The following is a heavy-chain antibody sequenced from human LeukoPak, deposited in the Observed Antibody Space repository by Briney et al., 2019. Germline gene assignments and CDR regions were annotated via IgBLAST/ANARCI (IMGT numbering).Heavy chain of an antibody. Sequence: ASVKVSCKASGYTFTGYYMHWVRQAPGQGLEWMGWINPNSGGTNYAQKFQGRVTMTRDTSISTAYMELSRLRSDDTAVYYCARDNGSGTQGDYWGQGTLVTVSS. CDR3: ARDNGSGTQGDY. V-gene: IGHV1-2*02. CDR2: INPNSGGT. D-gene: IGHD3-10*01. CDR1: GYTFTGYY. J-gene: IGHJ4*02.